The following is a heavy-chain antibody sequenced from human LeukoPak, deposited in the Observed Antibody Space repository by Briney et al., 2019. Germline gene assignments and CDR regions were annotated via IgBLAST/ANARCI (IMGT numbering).Heavy chain of an antibody. J-gene: IGHJ4*02. Sequence: GESLQISSKGLGYRFSTYWNAWVRQRPGKGLEWMGIIYPGGSETRYYPSFQGQVTISADSSTSTAYLQWSSLRASDTAMYYCARASRDGYNQNFDHWGQGTLVTVSS. V-gene: IGHV5-51*01. CDR1: GYRFSTYW. CDR3: ARASRDGYNQNFDH. CDR2: IYPGGSET. D-gene: IGHD5-24*01.